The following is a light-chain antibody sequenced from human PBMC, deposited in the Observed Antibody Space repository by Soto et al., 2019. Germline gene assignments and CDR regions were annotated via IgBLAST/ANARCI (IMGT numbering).Light chain of an antibody. Sequence: EIVLTQSPATLSLSPGERATLSCRASQSVSSYLAWYQQKPGQAPRLLLYDAFNRAAGVPARFSGSGSGTDFTLTISSLEPEDFAVYYCQQRSSWPWTFGQGTKVDI. CDR2: DAF. V-gene: IGKV3-11*01. CDR1: QSVSSY. J-gene: IGKJ1*01. CDR3: QQRSSWPWT.